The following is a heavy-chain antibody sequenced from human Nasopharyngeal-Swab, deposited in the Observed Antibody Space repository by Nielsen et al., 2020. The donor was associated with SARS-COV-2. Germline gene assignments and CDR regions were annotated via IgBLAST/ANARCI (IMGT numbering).Heavy chain of an antibody. CDR1: GYTFTSYC. V-gene: IGHV1-18*01. D-gene: IGHD2-15*01. CDR2: ISAYNGNT. Sequence: ASVKVSCKASGYTFTSYCISWVRQAPGQGLEWMGWISAYNGNTNYAQKLQGRVTMTTDTSTSTAYMELRSLRSDDTAVYYCARDGLTDCSGGSCLPNWFDPWGQGTLVTVSS. J-gene: IGHJ5*02. CDR3: ARDGLTDCSGGSCLPNWFDP.